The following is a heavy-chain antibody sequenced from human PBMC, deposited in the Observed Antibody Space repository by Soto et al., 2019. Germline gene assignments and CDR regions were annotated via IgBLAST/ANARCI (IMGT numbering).Heavy chain of an antibody. CDR3: PTGRWPWLVLGPHY. Sequence: GRSLRLSCAPSGFTFSNAWMSWVRQATGKALEWVGRIKSKTDGGTTDYAAPAKGRFTISRDDSKNTLYLQMNSLKTEDTDVYYCPTGRWPWLVLGPHYWRQGTLVTVSS. V-gene: IGHV3-15*01. D-gene: IGHD6-19*01. J-gene: IGHJ4*02. CDR1: GFTFSNAW. CDR2: IKSKTDGGTT.